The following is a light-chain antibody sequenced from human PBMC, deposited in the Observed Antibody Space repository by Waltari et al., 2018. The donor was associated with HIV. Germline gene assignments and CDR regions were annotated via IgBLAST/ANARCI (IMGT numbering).Light chain of an antibody. V-gene: IGLV2-14*03. CDR3: TSYRYSSKSYV. J-gene: IGLJ1*01. CDR2: DVT. CDR1: SNDVGGYNH. Sequence: QSALTQPAPVTGSPGQSITISCTGTSNDVGGYNHVAWSQQTPGKAPKLLIYDVTNRPSGVSSRFSGSKSGNTASLAISGLRAEDEADYYCTSYRYSSKSYVFGTGTTVTVL.